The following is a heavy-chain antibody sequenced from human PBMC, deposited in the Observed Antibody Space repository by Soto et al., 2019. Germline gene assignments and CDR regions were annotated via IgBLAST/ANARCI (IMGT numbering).Heavy chain of an antibody. V-gene: IGHV4-59*08. J-gene: IGHJ5*02. CDR2: IYYSGST. CDR3: ARLRGVPAATHNWFDP. D-gene: IGHD2-2*01. CDR1: GGSISSYY. Sequence: SQTLSLTCTVSGGSISSYYWSWIRQPPGKGLEWIGYIYYSGSTNYNPSLKSRVPISVDTSKNQFSLKLSSVTAADTAVYYCARLRGVPAATHNWFDPWGQGTLVTVSS.